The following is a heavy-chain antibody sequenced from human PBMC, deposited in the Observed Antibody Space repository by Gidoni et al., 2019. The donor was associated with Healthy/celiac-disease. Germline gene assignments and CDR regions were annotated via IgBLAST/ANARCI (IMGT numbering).Heavy chain of an antibody. V-gene: IGHV3-23*01. CDR1: GFTFSCYP. D-gene: IGHD1-26*01. CDR2: ISGRGGST. CDR3: AKAGAGAWELLRWLENYYYGMDV. Sequence: EVQLLESGGGLVQPGGSLRLSCAASGFTFSCYPMSWVRQAPGKGLEWVSAISGRGGSTYYADSVKGRFTISRDNSKNTLYLQMNSLRAEDTAVYYCAKAGAGAWELLRWLENYYYGMDVWGQGTTVTVSS. J-gene: IGHJ6*02.